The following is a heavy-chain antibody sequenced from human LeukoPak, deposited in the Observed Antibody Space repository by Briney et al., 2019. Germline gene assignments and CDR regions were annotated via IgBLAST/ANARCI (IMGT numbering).Heavy chain of an antibody. V-gene: IGHV4-59*01. J-gene: IGHJ4*02. CDR1: GGSLSSYF. CDR3: ARGGGVSFWGSYRIDY. D-gene: IGHD3-16*02. Sequence: SGTLSLTCTVSGGSLSSYFWSWIRQPPGKGLEWIGFIYYSGSTNYTPSLESRVTISVDTSKIQFSLKLSSVTAADTAVYYCARGGGVSFWGSYRIDYWGQGTLVTVSS. CDR2: IYYSGST.